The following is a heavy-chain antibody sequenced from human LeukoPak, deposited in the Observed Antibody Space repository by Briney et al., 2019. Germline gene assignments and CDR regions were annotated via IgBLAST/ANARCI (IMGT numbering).Heavy chain of an antibody. CDR2: INAGNGNT. CDR3: ARTGDSSGYYLGYFDY. J-gene: IGHJ4*02. Sequence: ASVKVSCKASGYTFTSYAMHWVRQAPGQRLEWMGWINAGNGNTKYSQKFQGRVTITRDTSASTAYMELSSLRSEDTAVYYCARTGDSSGYYLGYFDYWGQGTLVTVSS. V-gene: IGHV1-3*01. D-gene: IGHD3-22*01. CDR1: GYTFTSYA.